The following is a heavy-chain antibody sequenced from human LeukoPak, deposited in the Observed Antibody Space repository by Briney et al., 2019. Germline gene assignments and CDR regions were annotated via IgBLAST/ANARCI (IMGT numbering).Heavy chain of an antibody. Sequence: SVKVSCKASGGTFSSYAISWVRQAPGQGLEWMGGIIPIFGTANYAQKFQGRVTITADESTSTAYMELSSLRSEDTAVYYCARDRGGRYYGSGSYYSYYFDYWGQGTLVTVSS. CDR3: ARDRGGRYYGSGSYYSYYFDY. CDR2: IIPIFGTA. V-gene: IGHV1-69*13. CDR1: GGTFSSYA. D-gene: IGHD3-10*01. J-gene: IGHJ4*02.